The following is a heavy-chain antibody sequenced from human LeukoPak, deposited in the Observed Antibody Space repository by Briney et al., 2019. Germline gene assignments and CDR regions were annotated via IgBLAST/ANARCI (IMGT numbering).Heavy chain of an antibody. CDR1: GFTFSGSA. Sequence: GGSLRLSCAASGFTFSGSAMHWVRQASGKGLEWVGRIRRKANSYATAYAASVKGRFTISRDDSKNTAYLQMNSLKTEDTAVYYCTRQNHRSGSYCFDYWGQGTLVTVSS. V-gene: IGHV3-73*01. CDR3: TRQNHRSGSYCFDY. J-gene: IGHJ4*02. D-gene: IGHD3-10*01. CDR2: IRRKANSYAT.